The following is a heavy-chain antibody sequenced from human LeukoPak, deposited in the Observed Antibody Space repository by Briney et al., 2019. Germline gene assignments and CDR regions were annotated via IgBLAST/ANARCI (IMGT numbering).Heavy chain of an antibody. D-gene: IGHD2-2*01. V-gene: IGHV3-7*01. J-gene: IGHJ4*02. CDR3: ARVQKISSISCALDY. CDR1: GFTFSSYW. Sequence: GGSLRLSCAASGFTFSSYWMSWVRQAPGEGLEWVANIKEDGSEKDYVDSVKYYVASVKGRFTISRDNAKNSLYLQMNSLRAEDTAVYYCARVQKISSISCALDYWGQGTLVTVSS. CDR2: IKEDGSEK.